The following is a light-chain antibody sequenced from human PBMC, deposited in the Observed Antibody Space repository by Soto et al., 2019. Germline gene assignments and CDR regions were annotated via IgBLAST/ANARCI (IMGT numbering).Light chain of an antibody. CDR1: TGAVTSGYY. Sequence: QAVVTQEPSLTVSPGETVTLTCASSTGAVTSGYYPNWFQQKPGQAPRPLIYSINNKHSWTPARFSGSLLGDKAALTLSGVQPEDEAEYYCLLYYGGAQVFGGGTKVTVL. CDR3: LLYYGGAQV. J-gene: IGLJ3*02. CDR2: SIN. V-gene: IGLV7-43*01.